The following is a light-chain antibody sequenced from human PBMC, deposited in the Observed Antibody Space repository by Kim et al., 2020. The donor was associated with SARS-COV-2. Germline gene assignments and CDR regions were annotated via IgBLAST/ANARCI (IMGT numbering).Light chain of an antibody. CDR2: GAS. CDR3: LQLNSYPRA. Sequence: DIQMTQSPSSLSASVGDRVTITFRASQGIGNDLGWYQQKPGKAPKRLIYGASTLQSGVPSRFSGSGSGTEFTLTISSLQPEDFATYYCLQLNSYPRAFGQGTKVDIK. CDR1: QGIGND. V-gene: IGKV1-17*01. J-gene: IGKJ1*01.